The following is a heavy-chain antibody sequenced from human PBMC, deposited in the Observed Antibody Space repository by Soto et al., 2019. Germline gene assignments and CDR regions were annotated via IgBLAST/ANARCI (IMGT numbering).Heavy chain of an antibody. Sequence: QVQLQESGPGLVKPSQTLSLTCTVAGGSINSGGYYWSWIRQHPAKGLEWIGYIYYSGSTFYNPSLKSRVSISMDTSKNQFSLNLYSVTAADTAMYYCAREALVTPRYFDYWGQGTLVTVSS. D-gene: IGHD6-13*01. CDR2: IYYSGST. J-gene: IGHJ4*02. CDR3: AREALVTPRYFDY. V-gene: IGHV4-31*02. CDR1: GGSINSGGYY.